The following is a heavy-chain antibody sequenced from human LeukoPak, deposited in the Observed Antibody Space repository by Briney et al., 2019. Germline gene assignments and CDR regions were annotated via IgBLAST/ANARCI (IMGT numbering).Heavy chain of an antibody. Sequence: GSLRLSCAASAFTFDDYGMSWVRQAPGKGLEGVSGINWNGGSTGYADSVKGRFTISRDNAKNSLFLQMNSLRAEDTAFYYCARERVTIFGTVQRFFDYWGQGTLVTVSS. J-gene: IGHJ4*02. CDR2: INWNGGST. CDR3: ARERVTIFGTVQRFFDY. D-gene: IGHD3-3*01. CDR1: AFTFDDYG. V-gene: IGHV3-20*04.